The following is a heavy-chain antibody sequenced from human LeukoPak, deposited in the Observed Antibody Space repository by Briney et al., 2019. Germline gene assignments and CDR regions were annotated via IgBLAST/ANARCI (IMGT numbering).Heavy chain of an antibody. CDR1: GDSVSSNSAA. D-gene: IGHD3-10*01. Sequence: SQTLSLTCAISGDSVSSNSAAWNWIRQSPSRGLEWLGRTYYRSKWYNDYAVSVKSRITINPDTSKNQFSLQMNSVTPEDTAVYYCARDSGSGSYYRVYNWFDPWGQGTLVTVSS. J-gene: IGHJ5*02. CDR2: TYYRSKWYN. CDR3: ARDSGSGSYYRVYNWFDP. V-gene: IGHV6-1*01.